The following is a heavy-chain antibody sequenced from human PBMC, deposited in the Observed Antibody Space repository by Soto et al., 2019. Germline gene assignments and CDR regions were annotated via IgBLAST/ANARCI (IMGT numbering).Heavy chain of an antibody. J-gene: IGHJ6*02. CDR3: ARDQPDCSSTSCQGYYYYGMDV. CDR1: GFTFSDYY. D-gene: IGHD2-2*01. CDR2: ISSSSSYT. Sequence: GGSLRLSCAASGFTFSDYYMSWIRQAPGKGLEWVSYISSSSSYTNYADSVKGRFTISRDNAKNSLYLQMNSLRAEDTAVYYCARDQPDCSSTSCQGYYYYGMDVWGQGTTVTVSS. V-gene: IGHV3-11*06.